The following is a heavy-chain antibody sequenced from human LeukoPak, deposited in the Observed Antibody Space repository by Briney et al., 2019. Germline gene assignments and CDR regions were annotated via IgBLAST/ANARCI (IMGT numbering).Heavy chain of an antibody. CDR3: AKVYDSSGFYYDRYFQH. J-gene: IGHJ1*01. CDR2: IYSGGGA. D-gene: IGHD3-22*01. V-gene: IGHV3-53*05. CDR1: GFTVSSNY. Sequence: GGSLRLSCAASGFTVSSNYMSWVRQAPGKGLEWVSVIYSGGGAYYADSVKGRFTISRDNSKNTLYLQMNSLRAEDTAVYYCAKVYDSSGFYYDRYFQHWGQGTLVTVSS.